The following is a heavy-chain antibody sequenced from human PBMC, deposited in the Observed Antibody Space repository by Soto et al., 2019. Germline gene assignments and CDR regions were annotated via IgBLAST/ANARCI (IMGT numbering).Heavy chain of an antibody. CDR2: RYYSGNT. J-gene: IGHJ4*02. Sequence: HVHLQESGPGPVTPSQTLSLSCTVSGVSITSGSYYWTWVRQSPGQGLEWIGYRYYSGNTYYNPSLNSRATISVDTSKNQFFLKLTSVTAADTAVYYCARGGYDTSGQTFIGWGPDCWGQGTLVTVSS. CDR3: ARGGYDTSGQTFIGWGPDC. CDR1: GVSITSGSYY. D-gene: IGHD3-22*01. V-gene: IGHV4-30-4*01.